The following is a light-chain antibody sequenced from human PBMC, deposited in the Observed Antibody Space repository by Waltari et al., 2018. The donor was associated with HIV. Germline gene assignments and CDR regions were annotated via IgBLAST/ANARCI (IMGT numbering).Light chain of an antibody. V-gene: IGLV1-40*01. CDR2: ANT. CDR1: SSNLGAGFD. J-gene: IGLJ2*01. Sequence: QSVLTQPPSVSGAPGQRVTISCTGSSSNLGAGFDVRWYQQLPGPAPKLLIYANTNRRSGVPDRFSGSKSGTLASLAITGLQAEDEADYYCQSYDSTLSGSIFGGGTKLAVL. CDR3: QSYDSTLSGSI.